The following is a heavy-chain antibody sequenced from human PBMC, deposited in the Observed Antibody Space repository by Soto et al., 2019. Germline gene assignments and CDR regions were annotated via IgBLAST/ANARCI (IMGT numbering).Heavy chain of an antibody. V-gene: IGHV4-34*01. CDR1: GGYY. D-gene: IGHD4-17*01. CDR3: ARGEVTTGVF. CDR2: INHSGSI. Sequence: SETLSLTCTVSGGYYWSWVRQPPGKGLEWIGEINHSGSITYAPSLKSRVTMSVDTSKNQFSLRLNSVTAADTAVYYCARGEVTTGVFWGQGTQVTVSS. J-gene: IGHJ4*02.